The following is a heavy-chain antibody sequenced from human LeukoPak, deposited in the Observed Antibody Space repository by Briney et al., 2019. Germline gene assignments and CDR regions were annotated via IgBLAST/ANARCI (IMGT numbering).Heavy chain of an antibody. J-gene: IGHJ4*02. D-gene: IGHD3-10*01. Sequence: GGSLRLSCAASGFTFGDYHMTWIRQAPGSGLEWISYINSSGSTVYYAESVKGRFTISRDNTRKSLYLQMNNVRAGDTAMYYCARSIAYGISFVRGFIADYWGQGALVTVSS. V-gene: IGHV3-11*01. CDR1: GFTFGDYH. CDR3: ARSIAYGISFVRGFIADY. CDR2: INSSGSTV.